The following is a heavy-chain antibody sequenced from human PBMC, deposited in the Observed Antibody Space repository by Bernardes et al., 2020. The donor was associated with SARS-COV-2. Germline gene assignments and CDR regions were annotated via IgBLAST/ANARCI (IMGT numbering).Heavy chain of an antibody. V-gene: IGHV3-23*01. Sequence: SLRLSCAASGFTFGNYAMNWVRQAPGKGLEWVSSISGSGDSTSNADSVKGRFTITRDNSKNTLYLQMNSLRAEDTAVYYCAKQVPGTKYFDYWGQGTLVTVSS. CDR3: AKQVPGTKYFDY. CDR2: ISGSGDST. D-gene: IGHD6-19*01. J-gene: IGHJ4*02. CDR1: GFTFGNYA.